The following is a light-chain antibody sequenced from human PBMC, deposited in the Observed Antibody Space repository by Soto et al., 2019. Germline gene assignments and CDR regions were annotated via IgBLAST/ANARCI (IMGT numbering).Light chain of an antibody. J-gene: IGKJ4*01. V-gene: IGKV3-15*01. CDR2: DAF. Sequence: EKVMTQSPATLSVSPGERATLSCRASQSVKSRLAWYQQKPGQAPRLLIYDAFTRATGIPARFSGSASGTDFTLTISSLQSEDFAVYYCQQYDEWPLTLDGGTKVEIK. CDR3: QQYDEWPLT. CDR1: QSVKSR.